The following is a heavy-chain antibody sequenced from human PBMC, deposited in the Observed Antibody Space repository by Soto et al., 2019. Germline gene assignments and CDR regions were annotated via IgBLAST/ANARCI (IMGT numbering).Heavy chain of an antibody. J-gene: IGHJ6*02. CDR2: ISRSSSNI. V-gene: IGHV3-21*01. CDR1: GFSFSNYT. Sequence: GGSLRLSCAASGFSFSNYTMNWVRQAPGKGLDWLSSISRSSSNIFYADSVKGRFTVSRDNANNLLYLQINSLSAEDTAIYYCARDLKVAASNSYFYYGTDVWGQGTTVTVSS. D-gene: IGHD6-19*01. CDR3: ARDLKVAASNSYFYYGTDV.